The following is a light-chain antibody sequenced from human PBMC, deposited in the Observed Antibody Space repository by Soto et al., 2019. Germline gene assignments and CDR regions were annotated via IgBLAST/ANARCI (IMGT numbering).Light chain of an antibody. CDR2: EVN. CDR1: NSNVGTYNL. Sequence: QSALTQPASVSGSPGQSITISCTDSNSNVGTYNLVSWYQQHPGTAPKVMIYEVNKRPSGVSDRFSGSKSGNTASLTISGLQAEDEADYYCCSYAGTNTFVFGGGTKLTVL. J-gene: IGLJ2*01. CDR3: CSYAGTNTFV. V-gene: IGLV2-23*02.